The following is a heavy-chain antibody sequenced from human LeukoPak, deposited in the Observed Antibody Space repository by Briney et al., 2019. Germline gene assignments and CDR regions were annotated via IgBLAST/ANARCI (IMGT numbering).Heavy chain of an antibody. CDR2: IRDKGYGHAT. CDR1: GFILKDLA. V-gene: IGHV3-73*01. D-gene: IGHD2-8*01. CDR3: TAPNAGSCFDH. Sequence: GGSLRLLCAPSGFILKDLAEHGVRQASGKGLEWVGRIRDKGYGHATAYAASVKGRFTLSRDDSKNTAYLQMNSLKTEDTALYYCTAPNAGSCFDHWGQGTLVTVSS. J-gene: IGHJ4*02.